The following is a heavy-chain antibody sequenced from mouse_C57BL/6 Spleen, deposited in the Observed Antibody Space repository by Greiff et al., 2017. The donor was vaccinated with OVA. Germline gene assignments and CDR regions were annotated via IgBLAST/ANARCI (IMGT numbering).Heavy chain of an antibody. CDR1: GYTFTSYG. Sequence: VQLQESGAELARPGASVKLSCKASGYTFTSYGISWVKQRTGQGLEWIGEIYPRSGNTYYNEKFKGKATLTADKSSSTAYMELRSLTSEDSAVYFCARGGVYYYGSSPVYFDYWGQGTTLTVSS. CDR3: ARGGVYYYGSSPVYFDY. V-gene: IGHV1-81*01. J-gene: IGHJ2*01. CDR2: IYPRSGNT. D-gene: IGHD1-1*01.